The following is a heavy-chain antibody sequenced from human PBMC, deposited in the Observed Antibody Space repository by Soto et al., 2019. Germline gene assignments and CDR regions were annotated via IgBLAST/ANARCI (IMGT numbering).Heavy chain of an antibody. CDR1: GGTFSSYA. CDR3: ASAKATTVPVGGEYYGMDV. CDR2: IIPIFGTA. J-gene: IGHJ6*02. D-gene: IGHD1-26*01. V-gene: IGHV1-69*12. Sequence: QVQLVQSGAEVKKPGSSVKVSCKASGGTFSSYAISWVRQAPGQGLEWMGGIIPIFGTANYAKKFQGRVTITADESTRQACMGISSLRAEDTTVYYCASAKATTVPVGGEYYGMDVWGQGTTVTVSS.